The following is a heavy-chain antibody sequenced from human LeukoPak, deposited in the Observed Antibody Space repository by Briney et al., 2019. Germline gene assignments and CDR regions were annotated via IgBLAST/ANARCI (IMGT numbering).Heavy chain of an antibody. CDR2: IYYSGST. Sequence: PSETLSLTCTVSGGSISSYYWSWIRQPPGKGLEWIGYIYYSGSTNYNPSLKSRVTISVDTSKNQFSLKLSSVTAADTAVYYCARRFGESLRFDYWGQGTLVTVSS. J-gene: IGHJ4*02. CDR3: ARRFGESLRFDY. D-gene: IGHD3-10*01. V-gene: IGHV4-59*08. CDR1: GGSISSYY.